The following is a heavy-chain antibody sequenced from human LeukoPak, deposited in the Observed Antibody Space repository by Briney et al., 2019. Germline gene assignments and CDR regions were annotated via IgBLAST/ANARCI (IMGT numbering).Heavy chain of an antibody. J-gene: IGHJ4*02. D-gene: IGHD7-27*01. Sequence: SETLSLTCAVYGGSFSGYYWSWIRQPPGKGLEWIGEISHSGSTDYNPSLKSRVTISVDTSKNQFSLNLSSVTAADTAVYYCAALGVDYWGQGTLVTVSS. V-gene: IGHV4-34*01. CDR3: AALGVDY. CDR1: GGSFSGYY. CDR2: ISHSGST.